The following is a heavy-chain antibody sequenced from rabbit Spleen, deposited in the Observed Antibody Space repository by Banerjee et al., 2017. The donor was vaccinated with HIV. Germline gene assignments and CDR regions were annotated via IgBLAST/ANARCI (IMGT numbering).Heavy chain of an antibody. CDR1: GIDFTNYYY. Sequence: QEQLEESGGGLVKPGGTLTLTCKASGIDFTNYYYMCWVRQAPGKGLELIACIYITSGSTWYASWVNGRFTISRSTRLNTVDLKMTSLTAADTATYFCARDTGSSFSSYGMDLWGQGTLVTVS. J-gene: IGHJ3*01. D-gene: IGHD8-1*01. V-gene: IGHV1S43*01. CDR2: IYITSGST. CDR3: ARDTGSSFSSYGMDL.